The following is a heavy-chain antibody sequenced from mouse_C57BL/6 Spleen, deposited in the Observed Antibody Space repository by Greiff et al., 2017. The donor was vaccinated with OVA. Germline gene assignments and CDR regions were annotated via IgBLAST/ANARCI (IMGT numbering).Heavy chain of an antibody. V-gene: IGHV6-6*01. J-gene: IGHJ4*01. CDR1: GFTFSDAW. CDR3: TRSGYLYYAMDY. D-gene: IGHD2-2*01. Sequence: EVKVVESGGGLVQPGGSMKLSCAASGFTFSDAWMDWVRQSPEKGLEWVAEIRNKANNHATYYAESVKGRFTISRDDSKSSVYLQMNSLRAEDTGIYYCTRSGYLYYAMDYWGQGTSVTVSS. CDR2: IRNKANNHAT.